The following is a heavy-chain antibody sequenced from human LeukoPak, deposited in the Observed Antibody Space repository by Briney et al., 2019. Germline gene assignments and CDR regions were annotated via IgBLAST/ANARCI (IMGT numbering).Heavy chain of an antibody. CDR2: TWYDGSNK. D-gene: IGHD6-19*01. CDR1: GFTFSSYG. Sequence: GGSLRLSCAVSGFTFSSYGMHWVRQAPGGGLEWVAVTWYDGSNKYYADSVKGRFTISRDNSKNTLYLQMNSLRAEDTAVYYCARGVVQWLAYFDYWGQGNLVTVSS. J-gene: IGHJ4*02. V-gene: IGHV3-33*01. CDR3: ARGVVQWLAYFDY.